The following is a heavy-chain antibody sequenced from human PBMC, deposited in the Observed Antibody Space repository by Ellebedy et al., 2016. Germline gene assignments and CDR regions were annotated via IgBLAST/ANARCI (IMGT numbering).Heavy chain of an antibody. Sequence: GESLKISCAASGFTVSSNYMNWVRQAPGKGLEWVSVINSGGSTYYADSVKGRFTISRDNSKNTVYLQTNSLRAEDTAVYYCARKYTYGFNWGQGTLVAVSS. CDR1: GFTVSSNY. J-gene: IGHJ4*02. CDR2: INSGGST. V-gene: IGHV3-66*01. D-gene: IGHD5-18*01. CDR3: ARKYTYGFN.